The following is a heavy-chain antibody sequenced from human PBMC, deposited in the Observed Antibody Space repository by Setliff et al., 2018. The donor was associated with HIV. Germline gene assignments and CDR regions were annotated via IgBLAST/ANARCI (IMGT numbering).Heavy chain of an antibody. CDR1: GYTFTDYH. V-gene: IGHV1-2*06. CDR2: MHPKSGGA. J-gene: IGHJ4*02. Sequence: GASVKVSCKASGYTFTDYHIHWVRQAPGQGLEWMGRMHPKSGGANLVQKFEDRVTMTRDTSIRTAYMELRMLTSDDTAIYYCTRSTTADWGQGTMVTVSS. D-gene: IGHD4-17*01. CDR3: TRSTTAD.